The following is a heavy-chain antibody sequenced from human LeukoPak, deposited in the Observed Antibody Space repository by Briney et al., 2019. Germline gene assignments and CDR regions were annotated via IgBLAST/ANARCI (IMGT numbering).Heavy chain of an antibody. Sequence: GGSLRLSCAASGFTFSSYSMNWVRQAPGKGLEWVSSISSSSSYIYYADSVKGRFTISRDNAKNSLYLQMNSLRAEDTAVYYCAREGQEIVATIYYYYGMDVWGQGTTVTVSS. CDR2: ISSSSSYI. V-gene: IGHV3-21*01. CDR3: AREGQEIVATIYYYYGMDV. J-gene: IGHJ6*02. D-gene: IGHD5-12*01. CDR1: GFTFSSYS.